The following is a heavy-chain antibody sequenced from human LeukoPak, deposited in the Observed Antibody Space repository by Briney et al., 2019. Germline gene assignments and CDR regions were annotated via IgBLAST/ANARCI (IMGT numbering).Heavy chain of an antibody. CDR2: IHYSGST. D-gene: IGHD2-21*01. J-gene: IGHJ3*02. CDR3: ARSVSWGLLVRDDAFDI. V-gene: IGHV4-59*08. Sequence: SETLSLTCTVSGGSISSYHWIRIRQPPGKGLEWIGYIHYSGSTNYNPSLKSRVTTSVDTSKKQFSLKLRSVTAADTAVYYCARSVSWGLLVRDDAFDIWGQGTMVTVSS. CDR1: GGSISSYH.